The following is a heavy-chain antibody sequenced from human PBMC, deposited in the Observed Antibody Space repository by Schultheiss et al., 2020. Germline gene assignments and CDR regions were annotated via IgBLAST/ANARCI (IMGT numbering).Heavy chain of an antibody. J-gene: IGHJ6*02. CDR1: GYSISSGGYY. D-gene: IGHD2-2*01. V-gene: IGHV4-31*03. Sequence: SETLSLTCTVSGYSISSGGYYWSWIRQHPGKGLEWIGYIYYSGSTYYNPSLKSRVTISVDTSKNQFSLKLSSVTAADTAVYYCARAWGYCSSTSCPPPDYYYGMDVWGQGTTVTVSS. CDR2: IYYSGST. CDR3: ARAWGYCSSTSCPPPDYYYGMDV.